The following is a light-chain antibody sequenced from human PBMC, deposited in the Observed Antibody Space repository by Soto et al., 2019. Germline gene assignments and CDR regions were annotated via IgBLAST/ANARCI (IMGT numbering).Light chain of an antibody. CDR3: CSYAGSTTLYV. CDR2: EGS. CDR1: SSDLGSYNL. V-gene: IGLV2-23*01. J-gene: IGLJ1*01. Sequence: QSALTQPASVSGSPGQSITISCTGTSSDLGSYNLVSWYQQHPDKDPKLMIYEGSQRPSGVSNRFSGSKSGNTASLTISGLQAEDEADYYCCSYAGSTTLYVFGTGTKLTVL.